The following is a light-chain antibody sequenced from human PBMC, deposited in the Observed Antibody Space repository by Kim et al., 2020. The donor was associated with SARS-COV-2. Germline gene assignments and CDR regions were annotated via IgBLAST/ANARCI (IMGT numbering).Light chain of an antibody. Sequence: GQSFTLSCTGSGGDIGRYNCVTWYQQHPDKAPKRMIYNVTKRPSGVSNRFSGSKSGNTASLTISGLQAEDEVDYYCSSFTSSGTFVFGGGTKVTVL. CDR1: GGDIGRYNC. CDR2: NVT. J-gene: IGLJ2*01. CDR3: SSFTSSGTFV. V-gene: IGLV2-14*03.